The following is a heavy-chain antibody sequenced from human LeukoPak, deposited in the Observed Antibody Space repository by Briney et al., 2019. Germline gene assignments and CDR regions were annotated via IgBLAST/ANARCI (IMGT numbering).Heavy chain of an antibody. V-gene: IGHV1-69*13. D-gene: IGHD3-3*01. CDR1: GGTFSSYA. CDR3: AREAQFFGVAKELDV. Sequence: ASVKVSCKASGGTFSSYAISWVRQAPGQGLEWMGGIIPIFGTANYAQKFQGRVTITADESTSTAYMELSSLRSEDTAVYYCAREAQFFGVAKELDVWGQGTTVTVS. J-gene: IGHJ6*02. CDR2: IIPIFGTA.